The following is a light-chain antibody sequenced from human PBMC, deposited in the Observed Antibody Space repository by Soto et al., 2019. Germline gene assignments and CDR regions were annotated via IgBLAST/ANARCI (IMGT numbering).Light chain of an antibody. V-gene: IGKV1-5*03. J-gene: IGKJ1*01. CDR2: NAS. CDR1: QTISSW. Sequence: DIXMTQSPSTLSGSVGDRVTITCRASQTISSWLAWYQQKPGKAPKLLIYNASTLKSGVPSRFSGSGSGTEFTLTISSLQPDDFATYYCQHYNSYSEAFGQGTKVELK. CDR3: QHYNSYSEA.